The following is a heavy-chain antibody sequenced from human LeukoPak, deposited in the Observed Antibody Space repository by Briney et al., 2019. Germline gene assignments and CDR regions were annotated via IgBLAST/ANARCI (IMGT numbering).Heavy chain of an antibody. V-gene: IGHV4-59*01. J-gene: IGHJ4*02. CDR1: GGSISSYY. CDR3: ARFRPGQLGGTDY. D-gene: IGHD6-6*01. Sequence: SETLSLTCTVSGGSISSYYWSLIRQPPGKGLEWIGYIYYSGSTNYNPSLKSRFTISVDTSKNQFSLKLSSVTAADTAVYYRARFRPGQLGGTDYWGQGTLVTVSS. CDR2: IYYSGST.